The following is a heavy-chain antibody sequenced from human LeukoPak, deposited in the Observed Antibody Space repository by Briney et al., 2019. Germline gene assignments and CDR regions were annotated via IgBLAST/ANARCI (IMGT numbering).Heavy chain of an antibody. D-gene: IGHD6-19*01. J-gene: IGHJ4*02. CDR3: AKYAPQWLVRAIYY. V-gene: IGHV3-23*01. Sequence: AGGTLRLSCAASGFTFSSYAMSWVRQAPGKGLEWVSAISGSGGSTYYADSVKGRFTISRDNSKNTLYLQMNSLRAEDTAVYYCAKYAPQWLVRAIYYWVQGTLVTVSS. CDR1: GFTFSSYA. CDR2: ISGSGGST.